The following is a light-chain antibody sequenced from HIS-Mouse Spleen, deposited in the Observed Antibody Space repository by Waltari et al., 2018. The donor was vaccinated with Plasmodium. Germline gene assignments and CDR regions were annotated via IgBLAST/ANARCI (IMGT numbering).Light chain of an antibody. J-gene: IGKJ4*01. Sequence: EIVLTQSPATLSLSPGERATLSCRASQSVSSYLAWYQQTPGQAPRLLIYDASNRATCIPARFSGSGSGTDFTLTISSLEPEDFAVYYCQQRSNWPPTFGRGTKVEIK. CDR3: QQRSNWPPT. V-gene: IGKV3-11*01. CDR1: QSVSSY. CDR2: DAS.